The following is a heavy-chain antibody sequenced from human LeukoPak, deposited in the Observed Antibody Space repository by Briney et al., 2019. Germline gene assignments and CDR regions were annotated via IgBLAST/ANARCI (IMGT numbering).Heavy chain of an antibody. J-gene: IGHJ4*02. CDR3: ARVKSYYDSSGYGY. D-gene: IGHD3-22*01. Sequence: ASVKVSCKASGYTFTSYAMNLVRQAPGQGLEWMGWINTNTGNPTYAQGFTGRFVFSLDTSVSTAYLQISSLKAEDTAVYYCARVKSYYDSSGYGYWGQGTLVTVSS. CDR1: GYTFTSYA. CDR2: INTNTGNP. V-gene: IGHV7-4-1*02.